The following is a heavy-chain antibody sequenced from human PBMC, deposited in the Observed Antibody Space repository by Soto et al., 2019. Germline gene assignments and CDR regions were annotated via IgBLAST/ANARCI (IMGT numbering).Heavy chain of an antibody. CDR1: GVTFSSYT. D-gene: IGHD2-2*02. CDR3: AMEYCSSTGCYRDY. V-gene: IGHV1-69*02. CDR2: IIPILGIA. Sequence: QVQLVQSVAEVKKPVSSVKVSCKASGVTFSSYTISWVRQAPGQGLEWMGRIIPILGIANYAQKFQGRVTITADKSTSTAYMELSSLRSEDTAVYYCAMEYCSSTGCYRDYWGQGTLVTVSS. J-gene: IGHJ4*02.